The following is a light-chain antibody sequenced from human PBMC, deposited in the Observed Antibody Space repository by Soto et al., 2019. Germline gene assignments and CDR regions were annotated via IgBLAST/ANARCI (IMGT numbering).Light chain of an antibody. CDR2: LGS. CDR1: QSLLHRNGYNY. CDR3: NQSLQTPLYT. Sequence: DIVMTQSPLSLPVTPGEPASISCRSSQSLLHRNGYNYLDWYLQRPGQSPQLLIYLGSNRASGVPDMFSGSGSGTDFTLKISRVEAEDVGVYYCNQSLQTPLYTFGQGTRLEIK. J-gene: IGKJ2*01. V-gene: IGKV2-28*01.